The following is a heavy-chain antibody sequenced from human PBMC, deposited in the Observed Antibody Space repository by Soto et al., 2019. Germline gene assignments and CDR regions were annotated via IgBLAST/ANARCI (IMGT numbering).Heavy chain of an antibody. CDR3: AREAGTWHLPLNWFDP. V-gene: IGHV3-74*01. J-gene: IGHJ5*02. CDR2: INSDGSST. CDR1: GFTFSSYW. D-gene: IGHD6-19*01. Sequence: GGSLRLSCAASGFTFSSYWMHWVRQAPGKGLVWVSHINSDGSSTTYADSVKGRFTISRDNAKNSLYLQMNSLRDEDTAVYYCAREAGTWHLPLNWFDP.